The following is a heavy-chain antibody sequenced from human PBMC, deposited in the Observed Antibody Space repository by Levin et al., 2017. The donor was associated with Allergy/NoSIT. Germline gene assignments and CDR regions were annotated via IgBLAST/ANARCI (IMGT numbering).Heavy chain of an antibody. CDR1: GFTFSSYA. D-gene: IGHD1-26*01. V-gene: IGHV3-23*01. J-gene: IGHJ4*02. Sequence: ETLSLTCAASGFTFSSYAMSWVRQAPGKGLEWVSAISGSGGSTYYADSVKGRFTISRDNSKNTLYLQMNSLRAEDTAVYYCAKDGWELTPFDYWGQGTLVTVSS. CDR3: AKDGWELTPFDY. CDR2: ISGSGGST.